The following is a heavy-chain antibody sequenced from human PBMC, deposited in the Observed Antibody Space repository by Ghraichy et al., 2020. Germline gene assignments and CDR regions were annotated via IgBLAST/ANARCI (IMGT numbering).Heavy chain of an antibody. CDR1: GFTFSNFW. CDR2: ISGDGSGA. V-gene: IGHV3-74*01. CDR3: ARIYSSSSGSFFNY. D-gene: IGHD6-6*01. J-gene: IGHJ4*02. Sequence: LTCAASGFTFSNFWMHWVRQAPGKGLVWVSRISGDGSGAYYADSVKGRFTISRDNAKNTLYLQMNSLRDEDTAEYFCARIYSSSSGSFFNYWGQGNLVTVSS.